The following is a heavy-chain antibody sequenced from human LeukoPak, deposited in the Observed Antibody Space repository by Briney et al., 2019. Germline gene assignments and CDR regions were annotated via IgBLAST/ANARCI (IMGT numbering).Heavy chain of an antibody. V-gene: IGHV4-59*01. J-gene: IGHJ4*02. CDR2: IYYSGST. D-gene: IGHD6-13*01. CDR3: ARGSSTWTDY. CDR1: GGSISSYY. Sequence: PSETLSLTCTVSGGSISSYYWSWIRQPPGKGLEWIGYIYYSGSTNYNPSLKSRVTISVDTSKNQFSLKLSSVTAADTAVYCCARGSSTWTDYWGQGTLVTVSS.